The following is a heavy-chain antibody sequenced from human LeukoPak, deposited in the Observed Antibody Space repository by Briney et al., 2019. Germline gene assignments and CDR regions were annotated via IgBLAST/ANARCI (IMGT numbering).Heavy chain of an antibody. V-gene: IGHV1-69*06. Sequence: SVKVSCKASGGTFSSYAISWVRQAPGQGLEWMGGIIPIFGTANYAQKFQGRVTITADKSTSTAYMELSGLRSEDTAVYYCARHADSMMAFDIWGQGTMVTVSS. D-gene: IGHD2/OR15-2a*01. J-gene: IGHJ3*02. CDR2: IIPIFGTA. CDR1: GGTFSSYA. CDR3: ARHADSMMAFDI.